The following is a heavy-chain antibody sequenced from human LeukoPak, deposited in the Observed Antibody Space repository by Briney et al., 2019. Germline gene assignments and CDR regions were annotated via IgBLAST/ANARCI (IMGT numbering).Heavy chain of an antibody. Sequence: SETLSLTCGVSGGSISSYYWSWIRQPPGKGLEWIGYIYYSGSTNYNPSLKSRVTISVDTSKNQFSLKLSSVTAADTAVYYCARDTGGYNYDYWGQGTLVTVSS. CDR2: IYYSGST. J-gene: IGHJ4*02. D-gene: IGHD5-24*01. CDR1: GGSISSYY. V-gene: IGHV4-59*01. CDR3: ARDTGGYNYDY.